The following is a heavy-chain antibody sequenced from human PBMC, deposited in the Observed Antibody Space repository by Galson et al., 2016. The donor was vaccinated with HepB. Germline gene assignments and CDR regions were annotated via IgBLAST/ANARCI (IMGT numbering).Heavy chain of an antibody. CDR1: GGSITTYY. CDR3: ARGVDETMQGPGKIYDV. D-gene: IGHD2/OR15-2a*01. V-gene: IGHV4-59*01. Sequence: LSLTCAVSGGSITTYYWTWIRQPPGKGLEYIGHIYYTGDTFYNTSLKSRVTISIDTSMNHFSLHLYSVTAADTAIYYCARGVDETMQGPGKIYDVWGQGTLVIVS. CDR2: IYYTGDT. J-gene: IGHJ4*02.